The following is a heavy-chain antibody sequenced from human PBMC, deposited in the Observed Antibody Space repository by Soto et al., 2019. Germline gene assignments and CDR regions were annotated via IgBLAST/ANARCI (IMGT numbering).Heavy chain of an antibody. V-gene: IGHV4-59*01. J-gene: IGHJ4*02. CDR1: GGSISSYY. CDR2: IYYSVST. Sequence: SETLSLTCTVSGGSISSYYWSWIRQPPGKGLEWIGNIYYSVSTNYNPSLKSRVTISVDTSKNQLSLKLSSVTAADTAVYYCARDRVGATVFDYWGQGTLVTVS. D-gene: IGHD1-26*01. CDR3: ARDRVGATVFDY.